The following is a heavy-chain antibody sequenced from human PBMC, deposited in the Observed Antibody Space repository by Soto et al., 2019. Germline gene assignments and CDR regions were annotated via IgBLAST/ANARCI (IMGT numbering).Heavy chain of an antibody. Sequence: QLVESGGGLVQPGGSLRLSCAASGFTFISYNMNWVRQAPGKGLEWVSYISTNSKTIYYADSVRGRFPISRDNAENSLYLQMDSLRAEGTAIYYCARSFDLSSGPGTNVDKGCDFWGRGTLVTVSS. D-gene: IGHD3-10*01. CDR3: ARSFDLSSGPGTNVDKGCDF. V-gene: IGHV3-48*01. CDR2: ISTNSKTI. J-gene: IGHJ4*02. CDR1: GFTFISYN.